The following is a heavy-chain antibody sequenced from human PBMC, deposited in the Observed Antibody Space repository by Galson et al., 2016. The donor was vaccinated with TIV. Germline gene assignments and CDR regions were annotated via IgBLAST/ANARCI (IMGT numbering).Heavy chain of an antibody. CDR3: TRDLVRDIIVIPAVQFDY. V-gene: IGHV3-49*04. J-gene: IGHJ4*02. CDR1: GFTFGNYA. Sequence: SLRLSCAASGFTFGNYAMSWVRQAPGKGLEWVGFITTKAYGGTTEYDASVKGRFTISRDDSKSIAYLQMNSLRTEDTAVYYCTRDLVRDIIVIPAVQFDYWGQGTLVTVSS. CDR2: ITTKAYGGTT. D-gene: IGHD2-2*01.